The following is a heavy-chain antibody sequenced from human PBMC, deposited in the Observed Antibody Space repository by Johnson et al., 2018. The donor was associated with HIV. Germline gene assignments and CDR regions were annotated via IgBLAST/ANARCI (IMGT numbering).Heavy chain of an antibody. V-gene: IGHV3-NL1*01. CDR2: IYSGGST. Sequence: QVQLVESGGGVVQPGRSLRLSCAASGFTFSSYAMHWVRQAPGKGLEWVSVIYSGGSTYYADSVKGRFTISRDNSKNTLYLQMNSLRAEDTAVYFCARVTKYYFDSSVDAFDIWGQGTVVTVSS. CDR3: ARVTKYYFDSSVDAFDI. J-gene: IGHJ3*02. D-gene: IGHD3-22*01. CDR1: GFTFSSYA.